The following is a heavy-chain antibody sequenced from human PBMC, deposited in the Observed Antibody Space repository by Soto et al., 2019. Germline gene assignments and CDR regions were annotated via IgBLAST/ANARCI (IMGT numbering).Heavy chain of an antibody. CDR2: ISYDGSNK. CDR1: GFTFSSYA. CDR3: ARGSYHGVGEYQLLSGIYY. Sequence: QVLLVESGGGVVQPGRSLRLSCAASGFTFSSYAMHWVRQAPGKGLEWVAVISYDGSNKYYADSVKGRFTISRDNSKNTLYLQMNSLRAEDTAVYYCARGSYHGVGEYQLLSGIYYWGQGTLVTVSS. D-gene: IGHD2-2*01. J-gene: IGHJ4*02. V-gene: IGHV3-30-3*01.